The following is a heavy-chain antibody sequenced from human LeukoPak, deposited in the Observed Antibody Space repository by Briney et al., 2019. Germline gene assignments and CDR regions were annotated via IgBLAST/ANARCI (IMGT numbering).Heavy chain of an antibody. V-gene: IGHV4-30-4*08. D-gene: IGHD3-22*01. CDR2: IYYSGST. J-gene: IGHJ4*02. Sequence: PSQTLSLTCTVSGGSISSGDYYWSWIRQPPGKGLEWIGYIYYSGSTYYNPSLKSRVTISVDTSKNQFSLKLSSVTAADTAVYYCARGSQDYYDSSGYVNFDYWGQGTLVTVSS. CDR3: ARGSQDYYDSSGYVNFDY. CDR1: GGSISSGDYY.